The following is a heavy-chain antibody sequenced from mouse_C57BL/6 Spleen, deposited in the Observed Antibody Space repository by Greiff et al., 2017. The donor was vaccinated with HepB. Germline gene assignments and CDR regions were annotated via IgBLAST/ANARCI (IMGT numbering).Heavy chain of an antibody. D-gene: IGHD2-4*01. CDR3: AKRGDYDGDWYFDV. V-gene: IGHV2-4*01. CDR1: GFSLTSYG. Sequence: QVQLQQSGPGLVQPSQSLSITCTVSGFSLTSYGVHWVRQPPGKGLEWLGVIWSGGSTDYNAAFISRLSISKDNSKSQVFFKMNSLQSDDTAIYYCAKRGDYDGDWYFDVWGTGTTVTVSS. J-gene: IGHJ1*03. CDR2: IWSGGST.